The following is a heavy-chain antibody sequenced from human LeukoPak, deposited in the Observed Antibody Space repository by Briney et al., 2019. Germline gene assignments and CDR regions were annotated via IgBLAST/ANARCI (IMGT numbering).Heavy chain of an antibody. V-gene: IGHV3-23*01. CDR2: ISGSGGRT. J-gene: IGHJ4*02. Sequence: GGSLRLSCAASGFTFSSYAMSWVRQAPGKGLEWVSAISGSGGRTYYADSVKGRFTISRDNSKNTLYLQMNSLRAEDTAVYYCAKREDIVVVPAAILLSPIDYWGQGTLVTVSS. CDR3: AKREDIVVVPAAILLSPIDY. D-gene: IGHD2-2*01. CDR1: GFTFSSYA.